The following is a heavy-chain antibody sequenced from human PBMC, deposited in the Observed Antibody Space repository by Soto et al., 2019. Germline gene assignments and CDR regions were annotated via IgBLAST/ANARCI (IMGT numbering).Heavy chain of an antibody. J-gene: IGHJ5*02. CDR3: ARGIATGQLDP. Sequence: GSVNVSCSASGYTFTRYTMNWVRQAPGQRLEWMGWINPDNGNTKSSQKFQDRVIITRDTSASTAYMDLSSLRSEDTAVYYCARGIATGQLDPWGQGTLVTVSS. V-gene: IGHV1-3*01. D-gene: IGHD2-15*01. CDR2: INPDNGNT. CDR1: GYTFTRYT.